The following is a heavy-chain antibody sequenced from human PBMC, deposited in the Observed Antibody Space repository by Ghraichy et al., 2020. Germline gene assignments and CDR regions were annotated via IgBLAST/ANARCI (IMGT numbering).Heavy chain of an antibody. D-gene: IGHD3-9*01. V-gene: IGHV3-30*18. J-gene: IGHJ1*01. CDR1: GFTFSSYG. CDR3: AKGEFQDILTRLQH. Sequence: LSLTCAVTGFTFSSYGMHWVRQAPGKGLEWVAVISYDGRNKYYAESVKGRFTISRDNSKNTLDLQMNSLRVEDTAVYYCAKGEFQDILTRLQHWGQGTRVTVSS. CDR2: ISYDGRNK.